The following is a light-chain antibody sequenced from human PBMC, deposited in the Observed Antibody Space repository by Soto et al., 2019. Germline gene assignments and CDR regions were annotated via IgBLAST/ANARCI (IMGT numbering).Light chain of an antibody. CDR2: AAS. CDR1: QSVTTY. V-gene: IGKV1-39*01. Sequence: DVQMTQSPSSLSASVGDRVTITCRASQSVTTYLNWYQQKPGQAPKLLIYAASSLQRGVPSRFSGSESETDVTLTISSVQPEDFATYYCQHSYRLPWPCGQETSVEI. CDR3: QHSYRLPWP. J-gene: IGKJ1*01.